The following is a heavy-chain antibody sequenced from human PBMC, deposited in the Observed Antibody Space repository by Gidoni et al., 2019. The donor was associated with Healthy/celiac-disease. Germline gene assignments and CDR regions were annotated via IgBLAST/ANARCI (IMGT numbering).Heavy chain of an antibody. CDR1: GYSFTSYW. V-gene: IGHV5-10-1*03. CDR2: IGPSDAST. D-gene: IGHD6-6*01. CDR3: AFSSSSGGTYAFDI. Sequence: EVQLVQSGAEVKKPGESLRISCTGSGYSFTSYWISWVRQMPGKGLEWMGRIGPSDASTNYSPSFQGHVTFSGDKSISTAYVQWSSLKASDTAMYYCAFSSSSGGTYAFDIWGQGTLVTVSS. J-gene: IGHJ3*02.